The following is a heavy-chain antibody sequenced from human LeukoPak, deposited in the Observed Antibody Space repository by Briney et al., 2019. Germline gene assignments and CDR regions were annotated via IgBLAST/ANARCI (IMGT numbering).Heavy chain of an antibody. J-gene: IGHJ4*02. V-gene: IGHV3-30*18. D-gene: IGHD6-25*01. CDR1: GFTFSSYG. Sequence: QPGRSLRLSCAVSGFTFSSYGMHWVRQAPGKGLEWVAVISYDGSNKYYADSVKGRFTISRDNSKDTLYLQMNSLRAEDTAVYYCAKTSSGRGAFDYWGQGTLVTVSS. CDR2: ISYDGSNK. CDR3: AKTSSGRGAFDY.